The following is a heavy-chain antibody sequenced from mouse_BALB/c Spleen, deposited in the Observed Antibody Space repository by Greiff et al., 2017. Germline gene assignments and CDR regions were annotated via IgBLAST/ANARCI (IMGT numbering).Heavy chain of an antibody. CDR1: GFTFSSFG. J-gene: IGHJ4*01. D-gene: IGHD1-2*01. Sequence: DVMLVESGGGLVQPGGSRKLSCAASGFTFSSFGMHWVRQAPEKGLEWVAYISSGSSTIYYADTVKGRFTISRDNPKNTLFLQMTSLRSEDTAMYYCARYPTLLRTYAMDYWGQGTSVTVSS. CDR3: ARYPTLLRTYAMDY. CDR2: ISSGSSTI. V-gene: IGHV5-17*02.